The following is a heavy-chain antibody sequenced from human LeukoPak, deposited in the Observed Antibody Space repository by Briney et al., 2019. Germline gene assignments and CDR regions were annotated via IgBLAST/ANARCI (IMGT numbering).Heavy chain of an antibody. J-gene: IGHJ4*02. CDR2: ITWNGGGT. CDR3: VKDGLQYCTSTSCYEFQS. V-gene: IGHV3-43*01. CDR1: GFSFDEYS. D-gene: IGHD2-2*01. Sequence: GGSLRLSCAASGFSFDEYSMHWGRQAPGKGLEWVSLITWNGGGTSYADSVKGRFTISRDNKKSSLFLQMHSLRTEDTAFYFCVKDGLQYCTSTSCYEFQSWGQGTLVTVSS.